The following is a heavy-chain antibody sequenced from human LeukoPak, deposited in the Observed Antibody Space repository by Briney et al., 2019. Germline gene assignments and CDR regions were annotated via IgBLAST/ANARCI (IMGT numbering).Heavy chain of an antibody. J-gene: IGHJ4*02. CDR2: IWPSGST. Sequence: PSETLSLTCSVSGGSISSGPYFWSWIRQSPGQGLEWIGCIWPSGSTNYNPSLKSRVTLSVDTSKNQFSLKLSSVTAADTAVYYCARGPPPDFDYWGRGTLVTVSS. CDR1: GGSISSGPYF. CDR3: ARGPPPDFDY. V-gene: IGHV4-30-2*06.